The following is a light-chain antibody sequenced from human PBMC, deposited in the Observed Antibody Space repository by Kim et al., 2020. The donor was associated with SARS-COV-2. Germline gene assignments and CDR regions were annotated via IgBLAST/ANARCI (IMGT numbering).Light chain of an antibody. Sequence: ASVVARVPITGRDSQSISRLLAWYQQKPGKAPKLLIYKASSLESGVPSRFSGSGSGTEFTLTISSLQPDDFATYYCQQYSSLWTFGQGTKVDIK. CDR3: QQYSSLWT. J-gene: IGKJ1*01. CDR1: QSISRL. V-gene: IGKV1-5*03. CDR2: KAS.